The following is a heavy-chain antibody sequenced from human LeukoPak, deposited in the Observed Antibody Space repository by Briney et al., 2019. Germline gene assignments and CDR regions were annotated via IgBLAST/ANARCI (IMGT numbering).Heavy chain of an antibody. Sequence: ASVKVSCKASGYTFTSYYLHWVRQAPGQGLEWMGINSPSGSGTTYAQKFQGRVTMTRDTSTSTVYMELSSLRYDDTAVYYCARDRKRYCSGGSCPPFDYWGQGTLVTVSS. J-gene: IGHJ4*02. CDR2: NSPSGSGT. CDR3: ARDRKRYCSGGSCPPFDY. V-gene: IGHV1-46*01. D-gene: IGHD2-15*01. CDR1: GYTFTSYY.